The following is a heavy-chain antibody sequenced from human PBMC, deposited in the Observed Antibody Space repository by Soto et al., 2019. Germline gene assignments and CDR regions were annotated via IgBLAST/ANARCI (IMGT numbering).Heavy chain of an antibody. CDR2: LYFYGSA. J-gene: IGHJ4*02. Sequence: GGSLRLSCVVSGFTLSRNRMTWVRQAPGQGLEWVSDLYFYGSANYADSVRGRFTISKDDSKNTLFLQMNNLRAEDTAVYYCARVGTSESFFDYWGQGTLVTVSS. CDR1: GFTLSRNR. V-gene: IGHV3-53*01. D-gene: IGHD3-3*01. CDR3: ARVGTSESFFDY.